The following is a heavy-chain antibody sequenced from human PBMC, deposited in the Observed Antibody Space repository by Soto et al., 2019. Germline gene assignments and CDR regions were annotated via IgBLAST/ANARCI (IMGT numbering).Heavy chain of an antibody. CDR1: GGTFSDSV. CDR3: ARGRDGSNYYFDY. Sequence: QVQLVQSGPEVKKPGSSVKVSCKASGGTFSDSVTSWVRQAPGQGLEWMGGNVPIFGKANLAEKFQDRVTITADESTSTAYMKLSSLRSEDTAVYYCARGRDGSNYYFDYWGQGTLVTVSS. V-gene: IGHV1-69*01. J-gene: IGHJ4*02. CDR2: NVPIFGKA. D-gene: IGHD3-10*01.